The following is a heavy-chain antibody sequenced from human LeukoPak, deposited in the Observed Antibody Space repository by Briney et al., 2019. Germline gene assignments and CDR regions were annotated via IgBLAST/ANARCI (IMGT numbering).Heavy chain of an antibody. CDR3: ARDLFEGDSTHDY. V-gene: IGHV1-2*02. CDR1: GYTFTGYY. CDR2: INPNSGGT. Sequence: ASVKVSCKASGYTFTGYYMHWVRQAPGQGLEWMGWINPNSGGTNYAQKFQGRVTMTRDTSISTAYMELSRLRSDDTAVYYCARDLFEGDSTHDYWGQGTLVTVSS. J-gene: IGHJ4*02. D-gene: IGHD2-2*01.